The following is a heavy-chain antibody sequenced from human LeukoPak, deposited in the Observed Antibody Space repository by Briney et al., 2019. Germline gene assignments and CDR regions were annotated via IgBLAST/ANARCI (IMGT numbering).Heavy chain of an antibody. D-gene: IGHD3-22*01. CDR3: ARVNYDTSAFDAFDI. J-gene: IGHJ3*02. CDR1: GITFSTYA. V-gene: IGHV3-33*01. Sequence: GGSLRLSCAASGITFSTYAMHWVRQAPGQALEWVAIIWHDGTTKYYADSVKGRFTISRDNSKNTLFLQMNSLRAEDTAVYYCARVNYDTSAFDAFDIWGQGTMVTVSS. CDR2: IWHDGTTK.